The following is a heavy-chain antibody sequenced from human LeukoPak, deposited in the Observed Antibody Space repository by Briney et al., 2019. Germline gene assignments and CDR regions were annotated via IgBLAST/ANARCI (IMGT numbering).Heavy chain of an antibody. CDR1: GFTFSSYA. J-gene: IGHJ6*03. CDR3: YGDLYYYYYMDV. CDR2: VSYDGSNK. V-gene: IGHV3-30-3*01. Sequence: QPGGSLRLSCAASGFTFSSYALHWVRQAPGKGLEWVAVVSYDGSNKYYADSVKGRFTISRDNSKNTLYLQMNSLRAEDTAVYYCYGDLYYYYYMDVWGKGTTVTVSS. D-gene: IGHD4-17*01.